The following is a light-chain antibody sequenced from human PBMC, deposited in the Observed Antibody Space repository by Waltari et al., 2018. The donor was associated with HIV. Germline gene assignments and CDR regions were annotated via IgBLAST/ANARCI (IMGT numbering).Light chain of an antibody. Sequence: SSELTQDPAVSVALGQTVRITCQGDSLRSYYASWYTQKPGQAPVLVIYGKNNRPSGIPDLFSGSSSGNTASLTITGAQAEDEADYYCNSRDSSGNHVVFGGGTKLTVL. V-gene: IGLV3-19*01. CDR2: GKN. CDR1: SLRSYY. CDR3: NSRDSSGNHVV. J-gene: IGLJ2*01.